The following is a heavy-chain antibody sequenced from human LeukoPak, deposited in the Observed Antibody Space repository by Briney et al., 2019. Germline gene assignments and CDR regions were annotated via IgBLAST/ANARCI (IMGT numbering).Heavy chain of an antibody. CDR3: TKGGELMNY. Sequence: SETLSLTCTVSGGSISSYYWHWIRQPPGKGLEWIGTIYYSGSTYYNPSLKSRVTIFVDTSKNQFSLKLSSVTAADTAVYYCTKGGELMNYWGQGTLVTVSS. CDR1: GGSISSYY. D-gene: IGHD1-26*01. CDR2: IYYSGST. V-gene: IGHV4-39*01. J-gene: IGHJ4*02.